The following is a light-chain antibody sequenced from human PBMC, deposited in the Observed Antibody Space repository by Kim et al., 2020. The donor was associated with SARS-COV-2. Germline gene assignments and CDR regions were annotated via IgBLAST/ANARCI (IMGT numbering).Light chain of an antibody. J-gene: IGKJ2*03. CDR1: QTVLYNSNNKNY. CDR3: QQYYSTPPS. V-gene: IGKV4-1*01. Sequence: DIVMTQSPDSLAVSLGERATLNCKSRQTVLYNSNNKNYLAWYQQKPGQAPKLLIYWASIRESGVSDRFSGSGSETDFTLTISSLQAEDVAVYYCQQYYSTPPSFGQGTKLEIK. CDR2: WAS.